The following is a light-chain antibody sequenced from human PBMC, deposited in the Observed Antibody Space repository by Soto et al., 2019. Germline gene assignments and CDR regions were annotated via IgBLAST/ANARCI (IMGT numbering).Light chain of an antibody. V-gene: IGKV4-1*01. CDR2: WAS. CDR3: QQYGYPPWT. J-gene: IGKJ1*01. Sequence: DIVMTQSPDSLAVSLGDCATINGKSSQIISTHNKDYLAWYHQKPGQPPKLLLYWASTRESGVPARFSGSGSGTDFTLIISSLQAEDVGVYFCQQYGYPPWTFGQGTKVDIK. CDR1: QIISTHNKDY.